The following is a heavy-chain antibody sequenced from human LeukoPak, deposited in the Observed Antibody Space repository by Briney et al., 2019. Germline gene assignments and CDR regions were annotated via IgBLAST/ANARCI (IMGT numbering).Heavy chain of an antibody. CDR1: GFTFSSYA. CDR2: ISGSGGST. V-gene: IGHV3-23*01. J-gene: IGHJ6*02. Sequence: TGGSLRLSCAASGFTFSSYAMSWVRQAPGKGLEWVSAISGSGGSTYYADSVKGRFTISRDNSKNTLYLQMNSLRAEDTAVYYCANWGCSGYFSVDYYYGMDVWGQGTTVTVSS. D-gene: IGHD3-22*01. CDR3: ANWGCSGYFSVDYYYGMDV.